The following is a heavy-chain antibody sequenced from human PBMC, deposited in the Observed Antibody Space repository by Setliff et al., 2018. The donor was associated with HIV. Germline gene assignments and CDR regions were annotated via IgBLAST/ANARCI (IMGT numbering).Heavy chain of an antibody. CDR3: ARAQGYDYYMDV. Sequence: SETLSLTCTVSGGSISSGPYFWSWLRQPAGKGVEWMGHIYTSGRTLYNPSLKSRVTISGDTSKNQFSLKVTSVTAADTAVYYCARAQGYDYYMDVWGKGTTVTVS. J-gene: IGHJ6*03. V-gene: IGHV4-61*09. CDR2: IYTSGRT. CDR1: GGSISSGPYF.